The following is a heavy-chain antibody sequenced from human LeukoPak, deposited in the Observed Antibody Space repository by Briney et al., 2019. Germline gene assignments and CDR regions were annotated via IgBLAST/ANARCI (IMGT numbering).Heavy chain of an antibody. V-gene: IGHV3-72*01. CDR2: SRNKDHRHST. CDR1: GFTFSDHY. CDR3: VRGYRGFDH. Sequence: GGSLRLSCAVSGFTFSDHYMDWVRQAPGKGLEWVARSRNKDHRHSTEYATSVKGRFIISRDDSRHSLDLQMNSLNSDDTALYYCVRGYRGFDHWGQGTMVTVSS. J-gene: IGHJ4*02. D-gene: IGHD3-10*01.